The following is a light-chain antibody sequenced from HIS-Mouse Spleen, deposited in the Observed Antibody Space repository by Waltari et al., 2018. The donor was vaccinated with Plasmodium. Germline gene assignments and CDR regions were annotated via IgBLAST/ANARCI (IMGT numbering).Light chain of an antibody. J-gene: IGLJ3*02. CDR1: ALPKKY. CDR2: EDS. V-gene: IGLV3-10*01. Sequence: SYELTQPPSVSVSPGQTARITCSGDALPKKYAYWYQPKSGPAPVLVIYEDSKRPSGIPEVFSGSSSGTMATLTISGAQVEDEADYYCYSTDSSGNHRVFGGGTKLTVL. CDR3: YSTDSSGNHRV.